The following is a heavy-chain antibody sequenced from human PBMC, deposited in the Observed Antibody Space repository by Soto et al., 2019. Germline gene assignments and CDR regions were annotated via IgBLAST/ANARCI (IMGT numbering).Heavy chain of an antibody. CDR2: INANSGNT. D-gene: IGHD3-3*01. J-gene: IGHJ6*03. CDR1: GDTNTSNA. CDR3: ARSPLYDFWSGYYNYYYYYMDV. V-gene: IGHV1-2*04. Sequence: GTSVKLTSTARGDTNTSNAMQWARQEPGQRLEWMGWINANSGNTNYAQKFQGWVTMTRDTSISTAYMELSRLRSDDTAVYYCARSPLYDFWSGYYNYYYYYMDVWGKGTAVTVSS.